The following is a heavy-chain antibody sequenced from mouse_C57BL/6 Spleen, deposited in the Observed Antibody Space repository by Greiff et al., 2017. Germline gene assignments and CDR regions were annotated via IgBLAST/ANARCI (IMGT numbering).Heavy chain of an antibody. Sequence: QVQLQQSGAELARPGASVKLSCKASGYTFTSYGISWVKQRTGQGLEWIGEIYPRSGNTYYNEKFKGKATLTADKSSSTAYMERRSLTSEDSAVYFGARGLQGYCDVWGTGTTVTVSS. V-gene: IGHV1-81*01. D-gene: IGHD2-13*01. CDR1: GYTFTSYG. J-gene: IGHJ1*03. CDR3: ARGLQGYCDV. CDR2: IYPRSGNT.